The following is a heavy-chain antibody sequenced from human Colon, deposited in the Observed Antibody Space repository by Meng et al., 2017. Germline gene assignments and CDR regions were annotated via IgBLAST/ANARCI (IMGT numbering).Heavy chain of an antibody. V-gene: IGHV6-1*01. CDR1: GDSVSSNRAL. Sequence: VPLQQSGPGLVKPSQPLSLTCAISGDSVSSNRALWHWVRQSPSRGLEWLGQTYYRSEWQNHYGVSVKSRITINADTSRNHFSLHLNSVTPEDTAVYYCTTWYGEYWGQGTLVTVSS. CDR3: TTWYGEY. J-gene: IGHJ4*02. CDR2: TYYRSEWQN. D-gene: IGHD3-10*01.